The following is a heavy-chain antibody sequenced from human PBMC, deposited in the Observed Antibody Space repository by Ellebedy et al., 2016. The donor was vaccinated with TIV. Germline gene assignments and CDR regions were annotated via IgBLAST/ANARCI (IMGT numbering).Heavy chain of an antibody. CDR1: GFTVGNNF. CDR3: AKVADYYHDSSGFPDN. CDR2: IDSGWST. Sequence: PGGSLRLSCAASGFTVGNNFMSWVRQAPGKGLEGVSLIDSGWSTDYADSVKGRFTISRDSSKNTLYVQMNSLRAEDTAVYYCAKVADYYHDSSGFPDNWGQGTLVTVSS. V-gene: IGHV3-53*05. J-gene: IGHJ4*02. D-gene: IGHD3-22*01.